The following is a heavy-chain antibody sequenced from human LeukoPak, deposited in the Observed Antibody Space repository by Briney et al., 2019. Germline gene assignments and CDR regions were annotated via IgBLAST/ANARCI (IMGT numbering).Heavy chain of an antibody. J-gene: IGHJ6*03. CDR1: GGSISSSSYY. CDR2: IYYSGST. CDR3: ARDFRGAAGARNYYYYYMDV. Sequence: SETLSLTCTVSGGSISSSSYYWGWIRQPPGKGLEWIGSIYYSGSTNYNPSLKSRVTISVDTSKNQFSLKLSSVTAADTAVYYCARDFRGAAGARNYYYYYMDVWGKGTTVTVSS. D-gene: IGHD3-10*01. V-gene: IGHV4-39*07.